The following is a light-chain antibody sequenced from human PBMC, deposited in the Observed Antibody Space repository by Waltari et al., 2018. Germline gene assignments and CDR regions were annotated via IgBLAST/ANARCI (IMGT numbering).Light chain of an antibody. CDR3: SAWDDSVNGVV. V-gene: IGLV1-44*01. Sequence: QSVLTQPPSASGTPGQRVSISCSGSATHIGRHAVNWYQQLPGTAPKLLLHSNNQRPSGVPDRFSGSKSGTSASLAISGLQSEDEVDYYCSAWDDSVNGVVFGGGTKVTVL. CDR1: ATHIGRHA. CDR2: SNN. J-gene: IGLJ3*02.